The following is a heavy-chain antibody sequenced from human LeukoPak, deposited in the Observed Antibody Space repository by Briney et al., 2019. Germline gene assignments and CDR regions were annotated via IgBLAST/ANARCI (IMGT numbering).Heavy chain of an antibody. CDR2: INPSGGST. J-gene: IGHJ6*02. Sequence: ASVKVSCKASGYTFTSYYMHWVRQAPGQGPEWMGIINPSGGSTSYAQKFQGRVTMTRDTSTSTVYMELSSLRSEDTAVYYCARVSTFDYYYYGMDVWGQGTTVTVSS. CDR3: ARVSTFDYYYYGMDV. D-gene: IGHD2/OR15-2a*01. CDR1: GYTFTSYY. V-gene: IGHV1-46*01.